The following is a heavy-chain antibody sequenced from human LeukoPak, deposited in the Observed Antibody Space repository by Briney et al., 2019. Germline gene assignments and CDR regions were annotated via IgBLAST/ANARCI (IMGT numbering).Heavy chain of an antibody. J-gene: IGHJ3*02. D-gene: IGHD1-1*01. V-gene: IGHV4-4*02. Sequence: SGTLFLTCAVSGGSINSSNWWSWVRQPPGKGLEWIGEIYHSGSTNYNPSLKSRVTISVDKSKNQFSLKLSSVTAADTAVYYCARERYLPGPKAFDIWGQGTMVTVSS. CDR2: IYHSGST. CDR3: ARERYLPGPKAFDI. CDR1: GGSINSSNW.